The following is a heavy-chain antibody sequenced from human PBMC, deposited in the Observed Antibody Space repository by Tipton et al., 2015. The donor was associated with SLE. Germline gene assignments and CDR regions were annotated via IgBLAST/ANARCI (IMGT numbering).Heavy chain of an antibody. CDR1: GYSISSGYY. J-gene: IGHJ3*02. CDR3: ARDYDYIWGSFDI. V-gene: IGHV4-61*02. Sequence: TLSLTCAVSGYSISSGYYWSWIRQPAGKGLEWIGRIYTSGSTIYNPSLKSRVTMSVDTSKNQFSLKLSSVTAADTAVYYCARDYDYIWGSFDIWGQGTMVTVSS. D-gene: IGHD3-16*01. CDR2: IYTSGST.